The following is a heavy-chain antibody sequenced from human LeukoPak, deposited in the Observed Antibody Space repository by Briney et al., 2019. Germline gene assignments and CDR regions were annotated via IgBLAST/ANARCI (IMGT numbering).Heavy chain of an antibody. D-gene: IGHD5-18*01. V-gene: IGHV3-49*04. CDR3: ARGPILLWIHNGMDV. Sequence: GGSLRLSCTGYGFIFGDHAMSWVRQAPGKGLEWVGFIRSRAYGGTTEYAASVEGRFTTSRDDSKGIAYLEMNSLETEDTALYYCARGPILLWIHNGMDVWGQGTTVTVSS. CDR2: IRSRAYGGTT. CDR1: GFIFGDHA. J-gene: IGHJ6*02.